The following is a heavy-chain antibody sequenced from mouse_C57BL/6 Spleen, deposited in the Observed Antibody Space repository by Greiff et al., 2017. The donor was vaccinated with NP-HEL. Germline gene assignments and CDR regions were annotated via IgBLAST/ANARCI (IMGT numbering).Heavy chain of an antibody. V-gene: IGHV1-18*01. Sequence: VQLQQSGPELVKPGASVKIPCKASGYTFTDYNMDWVKQSHGKSLEWIGDINPNNGGTIYNQKFKGKATLTVDKSSSTAYMELRSLTSEDTAVYYCARRYGSSLWYFDVWGTGTTVTVSS. CDR3: ARRYGSSLWYFDV. D-gene: IGHD1-1*01. CDR2: INPNNGGT. J-gene: IGHJ1*03. CDR1: GYTFTDYN.